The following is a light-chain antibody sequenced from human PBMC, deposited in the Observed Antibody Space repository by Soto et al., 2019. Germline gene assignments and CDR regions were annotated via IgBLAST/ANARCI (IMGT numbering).Light chain of an antibody. CDR1: RLDVGGYNY. CDR2: EVT. V-gene: IGLV2-14*03. J-gene: IGLJ1*01. Sequence: QSALTQPASVSGSPGQSITISCTGTRLDVGGYNYVSWYQQHPGKAPKLIIYEVTNRPSGVSDRFSGSKSDNTASLTISGLQTEDEADYYCCSYVSSKTYVFGTGPKLTVL. CDR3: CSYVSSKTYV.